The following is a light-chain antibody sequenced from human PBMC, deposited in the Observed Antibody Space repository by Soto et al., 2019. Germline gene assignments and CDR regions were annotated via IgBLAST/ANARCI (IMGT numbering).Light chain of an antibody. Sequence: QSALTQPASVSGSPGQSITISCTGTSSDVGGYNYVAWYQQRPGKAPKLMIYDVSTRPSGVSLRFSGSKSGNTASLTISGLQAEDEADYYCSSYTRISTLVFGTGTKVTVL. V-gene: IGLV2-14*01. CDR2: DVS. CDR1: SSDVGGYNY. J-gene: IGLJ1*01. CDR3: SSYTRISTLV.